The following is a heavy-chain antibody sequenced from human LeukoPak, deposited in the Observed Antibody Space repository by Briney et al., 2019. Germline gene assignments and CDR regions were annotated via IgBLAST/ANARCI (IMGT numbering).Heavy chain of an antibody. V-gene: IGHV4-59*08. CDR2: INYSGNT. D-gene: IGHD3-10*01. CDR3: ARHRWMEVYGSGSYYVDY. J-gene: IGHJ4*02. CDR1: GGSTSSYY. Sequence: SETLSLTCTVSGGSTSSYYWSWIRQPPGKGLEWIGYINYSGNTNYNPSLKSRVTTSVDTSKNQFSLKLSSVTAADTAVYYCARHRWMEVYGSGSYYVDYWGQGTLVTVSS.